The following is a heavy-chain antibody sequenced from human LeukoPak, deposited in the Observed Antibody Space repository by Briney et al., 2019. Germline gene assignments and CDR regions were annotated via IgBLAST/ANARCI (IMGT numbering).Heavy chain of an antibody. V-gene: IGHV4-34*01. CDR1: IDSFSNYH. CDR3: ARHLLMVYVVDY. CDR2: VNESGGT. D-gene: IGHD2-8*01. J-gene: IGHJ4*02. Sequence: PSETLSLTCAVYIDSFSNYHWNWIRQTPAKGMEWIGEVNESGGTNISPSLRSRVILSVDTSKNQFSLKLISVTVADTAIYYCARHLLMVYVVDYWGQGTLVTVSS.